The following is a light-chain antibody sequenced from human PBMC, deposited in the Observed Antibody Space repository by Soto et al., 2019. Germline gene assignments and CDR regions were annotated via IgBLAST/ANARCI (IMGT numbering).Light chain of an antibody. CDR2: GAS. V-gene: IGKV3-20*01. J-gene: IGKJ1*01. Sequence: EIVLTQSPGTLSLSPGERATLSCRSSQSVSSSYLALYKQKPGKAPRLLIYGASSRATGIPDRFSGSGSGTDFPLTNSRQENEDFAVYYCQQYGSSQGTFGQGTKVEIK. CDR3: QQYGSSQGT. CDR1: QSVSSSY.